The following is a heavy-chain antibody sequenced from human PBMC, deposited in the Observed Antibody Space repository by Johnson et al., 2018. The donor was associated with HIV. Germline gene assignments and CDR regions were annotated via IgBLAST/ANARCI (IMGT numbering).Heavy chain of an antibody. CDR1: GFTFSSYG. CDR2: IRYDGSNK. J-gene: IGHJ3*02. V-gene: IGHV3-30*02. Sequence: QVQLVESGGGVVQPGGSLRLSCAASGFTFSSYGMHWVRQAPGKGLEWVAFIRYDGSNKYYADSVKGRFTISRDNSKNTLYLQMNSLRAEDTAVYYCAKDLRGSSWPLDAFDIWGQGTMVTVSS. CDR3: AKDLRGSSWPLDAFDI. D-gene: IGHD6-13*01.